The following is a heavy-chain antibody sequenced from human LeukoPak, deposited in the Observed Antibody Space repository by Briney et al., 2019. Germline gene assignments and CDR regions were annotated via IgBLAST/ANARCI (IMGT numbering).Heavy chain of an antibody. CDR3: AGGLYCSGGSCYWGYYYYYGMDV. D-gene: IGHD2-15*01. J-gene: IGHJ6*02. Sequence: SETLSLTCAVYGGSFSGYYWSWIRQPPGKGLEWIGEINHSGSTNYNPSLKSRVTISVDTSKNQFSLKLSSVTAADTAVYYCAGGLYCSGGSCYWGYYYYYGMDVWGQGTTVTVSS. V-gene: IGHV4-34*01. CDR2: INHSGST. CDR1: GGSFSGYY.